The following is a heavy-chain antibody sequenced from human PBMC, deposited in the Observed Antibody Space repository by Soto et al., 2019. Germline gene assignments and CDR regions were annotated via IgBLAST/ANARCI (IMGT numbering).Heavy chain of an antibody. Sequence: GGSLRLSCAASGFTFSSYSMNWVRQAPGKGLEWVSSISSSSSYIYYADSVKGRFTISRDNAKNSLYLQMNSLRAEDTAVYYCARDGLRLAGSLLELLHYYYGMDVWGQGTTVTVSS. CDR2: ISSSSSYI. CDR3: ARDGLRLAGSLLELLHYYYGMDV. V-gene: IGHV3-21*01. CDR1: GFTFSSYS. J-gene: IGHJ6*02. D-gene: IGHD1-7*01.